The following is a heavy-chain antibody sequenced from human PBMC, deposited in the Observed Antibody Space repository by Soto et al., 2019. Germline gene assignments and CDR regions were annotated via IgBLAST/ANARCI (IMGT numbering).Heavy chain of an antibody. V-gene: IGHV6-1*01. CDR3: ARHRADDYGDLLYYYYGMDV. J-gene: IGHJ6*02. Sequence: PSQTLSLTCAISWDSVSSNSAACNWIRQSPSRGLEWLGRTYYRSKWYNDYAVSVKSRITINPDTSKNQFSLQLNSVTPEDTAVYYCARHRADDYGDLLYYYYGMDVWGQGTTVTVSS. CDR2: TYYRSKWYN. D-gene: IGHD4-17*01. CDR1: WDSVSSNSAA.